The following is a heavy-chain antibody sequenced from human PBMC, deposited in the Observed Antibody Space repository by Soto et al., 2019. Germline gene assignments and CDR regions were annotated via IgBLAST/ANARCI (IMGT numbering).Heavy chain of an antibody. Sequence: QVPLVQSGAEVKKPGSSVQVSCKASGYTLTSYGISWMRQAPGHGHEWMGRVSASNGNTNYAQKLQGRVTMTTDTSTSTADMELRSLRSDDTAVYYCAIDGAYSRSYLHYYYYGMDVWGQGTTVTVSS. V-gene: IGHV1-18*01. CDR1: GYTLTSYG. CDR2: VSASNGNT. J-gene: IGHJ6*02. D-gene: IGHD6-6*01. CDR3: AIDGAYSRSYLHYYYYGMDV.